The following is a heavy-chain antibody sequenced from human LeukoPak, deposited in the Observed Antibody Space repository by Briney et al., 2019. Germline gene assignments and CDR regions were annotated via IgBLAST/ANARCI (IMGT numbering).Heavy chain of an antibody. J-gene: IGHJ4*02. CDR1: GYSISSGYY. D-gene: IGHD3-9*01. V-gene: IGHV4-38-2*01. Sequence: SETLSLTCAVSGYSISSGYYWGWIRQPPGKRLEWIGSIYHSGSTYYNPSLKSRVTISVDTSKNQFSLKLSSVTAADTAVYYCARGVRYFDWLGYYFDYWGQGTLVTVSS. CDR2: IYHSGST. CDR3: ARGVRYFDWLGYYFDY.